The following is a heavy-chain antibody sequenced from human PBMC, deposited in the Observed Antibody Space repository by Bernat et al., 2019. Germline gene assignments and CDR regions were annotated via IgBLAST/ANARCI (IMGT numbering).Heavy chain of an antibody. D-gene: IGHD3-3*01. J-gene: IGHJ4*02. CDR3: ARGWGTIFGVVY. CDR2: IWEDGSNK. CDR1: GFTFSSYG. Sequence: QVQLVESGGGVVQPGRSLRLSCAASGFTFSSYGMHWVRQAPGKGLEWVAVIWEDGSNKYYADSVKGRFTISRDNSKNTLYLQMNSLRAEDTAVYYCARGWGTIFGVVYWGQGTLVTVSS. V-gene: IGHV3-33*01.